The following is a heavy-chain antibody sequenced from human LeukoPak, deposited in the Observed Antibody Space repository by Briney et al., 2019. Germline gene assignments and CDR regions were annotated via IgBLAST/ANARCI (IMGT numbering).Heavy chain of an antibody. CDR2: IKQDGSEK. CDR3: ARGVRFPRPWDRIYYYYMDV. D-gene: IGHD1-14*01. Sequence: GGSLRLSCAASGFTFSSYWMSWVRQAPGKGLEWVANIKQDGSEKYYVDSVKGRFTISRDNAKNSLYLQMNSLRAEDTAVYYCARGVRFPRPWDRIYYYYMDVWGKGTTVTVSS. CDR1: GFTFSSYW. J-gene: IGHJ6*03. V-gene: IGHV3-7*01.